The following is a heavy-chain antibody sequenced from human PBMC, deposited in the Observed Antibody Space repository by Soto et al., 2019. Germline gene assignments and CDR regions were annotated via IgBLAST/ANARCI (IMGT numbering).Heavy chain of an antibody. J-gene: IGHJ6*02. CDR2: IYYSGST. CDR3: GRGQTAIDV. V-gene: IGHV4-30-4*01. CDR1: RDCITRAALF. D-gene: IGHD5-18*01. Sequence: NLALTSAVSRDCITRAALFWSWVRQSPGKGLEWLGYIYYSGSTYYNPSLKGRVMMTIDTSKHQFSLNLSSVTDADTAVFYCGRGQTAIDVWGQGTTVT.